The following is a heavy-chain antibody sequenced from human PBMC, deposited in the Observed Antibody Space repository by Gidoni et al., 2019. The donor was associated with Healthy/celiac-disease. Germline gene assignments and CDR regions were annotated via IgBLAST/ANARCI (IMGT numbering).Heavy chain of an antibody. V-gene: IGHV3-30-3*01. D-gene: IGHD5-12*01. CDR2: ISYDGSNK. Sequence: QVQLVESGGGVVQPGRSLRLSCAASGFTFSSYAMHWVRQAPGKGLEWVAVISYDGSNKYYADSVKGRFTISRDNSKNTLYLQMNSLRAEDTAVYYCARGPSGYSGYRIDYWGQGTLVTVSS. CDR1: GFTFSSYA. CDR3: ARGPSGYSGYRIDY. J-gene: IGHJ4*02.